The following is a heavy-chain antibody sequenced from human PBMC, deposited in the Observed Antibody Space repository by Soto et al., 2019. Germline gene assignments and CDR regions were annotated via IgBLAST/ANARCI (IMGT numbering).Heavy chain of an antibody. D-gene: IGHD3-10*01. CDR2: IDPSGGRI. Sequence: QMQLVQSGAEVKKPGASVKVSCKASGNTFTSYYLHWVRQAPGQGPEWMGIIDPSGGRIEYAQKFQGRVTITADEPTSTAYMELSSLRSEDTAVYYCAITPEVIIASDYYYYGMDVWGQGTTVTVSS. CDR1: GNTFTSYY. CDR3: AITPEVIIASDYYYYGMDV. V-gene: IGHV1-46*01. J-gene: IGHJ6*02.